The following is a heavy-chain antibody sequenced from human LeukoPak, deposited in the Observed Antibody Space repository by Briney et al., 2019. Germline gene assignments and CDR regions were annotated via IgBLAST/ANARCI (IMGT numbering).Heavy chain of an antibody. CDR2: VNLKSGYT. J-gene: IGHJ4*02. D-gene: IGHD5-24*01. V-gene: IGHV1-8*03. Sequence: ASVKVSCKASGYTFTRFDINWVRQATGQGLGWMGWVNLKSGYTGYAQKFQGRVAITRDTSINTAYMELSSLRSEDTAVYYCARVDGSPDYWGQGTLVTVSS. CDR3: ARVDGSPDY. CDR1: GYTFTRFD.